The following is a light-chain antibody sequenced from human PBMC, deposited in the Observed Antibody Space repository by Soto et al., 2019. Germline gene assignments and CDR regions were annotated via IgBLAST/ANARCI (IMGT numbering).Light chain of an antibody. CDR2: DVS. V-gene: IGLV2-14*03. CDR3: CSYTSSSTYV. CDR1: SSDVGAYNY. Sequence: QSVLTQPASVSGSPGQSIIISSTGTSSDVGAYNYVSWYQQHPGKAPKLMIYDVSNRPSGVSNRFSGSKSGNTASLSISGLQAEDEAEYYCCSYTSSSTYVFGTGTKVTVL. J-gene: IGLJ1*01.